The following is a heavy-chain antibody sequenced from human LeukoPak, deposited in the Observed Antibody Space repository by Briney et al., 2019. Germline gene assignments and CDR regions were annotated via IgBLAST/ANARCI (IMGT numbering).Heavy chain of an antibody. D-gene: IGHD3-22*01. Sequence: SQTLSLTCAISGDSLSINSAAWDSIRQSPSRGLEWLGRTYYRSKLYNDYAGSVKSQLTINPDNCQHRFYLQLISVTREDTAVYYCARGNAPVCYYDSSGFWFDPWGQGTLVTVSS. J-gene: IGHJ5*02. CDR1: GDSLSINSAA. CDR2: TYYRSKLYN. V-gene: IGHV6-1*01. CDR3: ARGNAPVCYYDSSGFWFDP.